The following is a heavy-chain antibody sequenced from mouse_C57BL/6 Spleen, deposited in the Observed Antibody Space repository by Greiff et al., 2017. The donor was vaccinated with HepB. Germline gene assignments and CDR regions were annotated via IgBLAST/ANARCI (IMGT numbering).Heavy chain of an antibody. D-gene: IGHD1-3*01. V-gene: IGHV5-17*01. CDR3: ARLSGVYAMDY. Sequence: EVQLVESGGGLVKPGGSLKLSCAASGFTFSDYGMHWVRQAPEKGLEWVAYISSGSSTIYYADTVKGRFTISRDNAKNTLFLQMTSLRSEDTAMYYCARLSGVYAMDYWGQGTSVTVSS. CDR2: ISSGSSTI. CDR1: GFTFSDYG. J-gene: IGHJ4*01.